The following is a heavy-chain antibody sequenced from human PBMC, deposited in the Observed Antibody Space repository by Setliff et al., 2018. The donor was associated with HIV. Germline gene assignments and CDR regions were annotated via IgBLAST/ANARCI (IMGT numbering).Heavy chain of an antibody. D-gene: IGHD1-1*01. CDR2: INHRGTT. CDR1: GGSFSGYY. Sequence: PSETLSLTCGVYGGSFSGYYWTWIRQPPGKGLGWIGEINHRGTTNSNPSLKRRVTISVDTSKSQFSLRLSSVTAADTAVYYCARPRFWRDAFDIWGQGAMVTVSS. CDR3: ARPRFWRDAFDI. V-gene: IGHV4-34*01. J-gene: IGHJ3*02.